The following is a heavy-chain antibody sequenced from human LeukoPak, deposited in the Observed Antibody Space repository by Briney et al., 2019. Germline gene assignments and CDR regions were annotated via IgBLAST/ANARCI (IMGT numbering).Heavy chain of an antibody. CDR3: AKAKDSNYVSWFDP. D-gene: IGHD4-11*01. J-gene: IGHJ5*02. Sequence: GGSLRLSCAASGFTFSSYAMTWARQAPGKGLEWVSGISVSGAGTYYADSVKGRFTISRDNSKNTLYLQMNSLRAEDTAVYYCAKAKDSNYVSWFDPWGQGTLVTVSS. CDR1: GFTFSSYA. V-gene: IGHV3-23*01. CDR2: ISVSGAGT.